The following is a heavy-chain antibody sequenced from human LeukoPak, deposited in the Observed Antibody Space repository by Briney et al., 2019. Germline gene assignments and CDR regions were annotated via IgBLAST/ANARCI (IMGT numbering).Heavy chain of an antibody. V-gene: IGHV1-69*04. CDR2: IIPILGIA. J-gene: IGHJ5*02. D-gene: IGHD3-10*01. CDR3: ATRIRGGNNP. CDR1: GYTFTRYD. Sequence: GASVKVSCKASGYTFTRYDINWVRQATGQGLEWMGRIIPILGIANYAQKFQGRVTITADKSTSTAYMELSSLRSEDTAVYYCATRIRGGNNPWGQGTLVTVSS.